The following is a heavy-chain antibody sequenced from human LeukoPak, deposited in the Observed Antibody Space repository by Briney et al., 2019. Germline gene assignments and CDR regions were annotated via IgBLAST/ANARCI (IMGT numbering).Heavy chain of an antibody. V-gene: IGHV3-66*02. Sequence: GGSLRLSCAASRFTVSSNYMSWVRQAPGKGPEWVSVIYSGGATHYADSVKGRFTISRDNSKNTLYLQMNSLRAEDTAVYYCARGVPSPFPDPFDHWGQGTLVTVSS. CDR1: RFTVSSNY. CDR2: IYSGGAT. J-gene: IGHJ4*02. CDR3: ARGVPSPFPDPFDH. D-gene: IGHD2/OR15-2a*01.